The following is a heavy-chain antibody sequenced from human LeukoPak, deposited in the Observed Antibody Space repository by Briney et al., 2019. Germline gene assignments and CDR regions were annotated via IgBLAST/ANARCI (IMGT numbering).Heavy chain of an antibody. CDR2: ISYSGIT. Sequence: SETLSLTCTVSGGSISSDFWSWIRQPPGKGLEWIGYISYSGITNYNPSLKSRVTISVDTSKNQFSLRLRSVTAANTAVYFCAGDIAAVNIPGSRLDPWGQGTLVTVSS. J-gene: IGHJ5*02. CDR3: AGDIAAVNIPGSRLDP. CDR1: GGSISSDF. D-gene: IGHD6-13*01. V-gene: IGHV4-59*08.